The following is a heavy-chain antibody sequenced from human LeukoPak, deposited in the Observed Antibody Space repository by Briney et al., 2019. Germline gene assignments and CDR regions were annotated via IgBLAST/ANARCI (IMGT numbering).Heavy chain of an antibody. Sequence: GGSLRLSCAASGFTFSSYAMSWVRQAPGKGLEWVSAISGSGGSTYYADSVKGRFTISRDNSRNTLYLQMNSLRAEDTAVYYCAKGTSSADYYDSSGYYSYFDYWGQGTLVTVSS. CDR1: GFTFSSYA. D-gene: IGHD3-22*01. J-gene: IGHJ4*02. V-gene: IGHV3-23*01. CDR2: ISGSGGST. CDR3: AKGTSSADYYDSSGYYSYFDY.